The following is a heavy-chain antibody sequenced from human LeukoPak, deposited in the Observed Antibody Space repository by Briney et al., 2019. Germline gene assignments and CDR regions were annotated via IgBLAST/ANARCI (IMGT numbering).Heavy chain of an antibody. CDR2: ISSSSSYI. Sequence: GGSLRLSCAASGFTFSSYSMNWVRQAPGKGLEWVSSISSSSSYIYYADSVKGRFTISRDNAKNSLYLQMNSLRAEDTAVYYCARVPYFTFGGVIVTPYYFDYWGQGTLVTVSS. D-gene: IGHD3-16*02. J-gene: IGHJ4*02. CDR3: ARVPYFTFGGVIVTPYYFDY. CDR1: GFTFSSYS. V-gene: IGHV3-21*01.